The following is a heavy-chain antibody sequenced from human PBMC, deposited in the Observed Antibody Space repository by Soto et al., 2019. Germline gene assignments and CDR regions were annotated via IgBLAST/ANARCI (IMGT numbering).Heavy chain of an antibody. CDR1: GGSISSGDYY. V-gene: IGHV4-30-4*01. D-gene: IGHD5-18*01. J-gene: IGHJ6*02. Sequence: QVQLQESGPGLVKPSQTLSLTCTVSGGSISSGDYYWSWIRQPPGKGLEWIGYIYYSGSTYYNPSLKSLVTISVDTSKNQFSLKLSSVTAADTAVYYCARGQLWLTYYYYGMDVWGQGTTVTVSS. CDR2: IYYSGST. CDR3: ARGQLWLTYYYYGMDV.